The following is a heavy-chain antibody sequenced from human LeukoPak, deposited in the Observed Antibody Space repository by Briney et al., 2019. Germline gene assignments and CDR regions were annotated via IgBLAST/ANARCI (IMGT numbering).Heavy chain of an antibody. CDR1: GXTFDDYA. J-gene: IGHJ6*02. Sequence: PGGSLRLSCAASGXTFDDYAVHWVRQAPGKGLEWVSLISGDGGSTYYADSVKGRFTISRDNSKNSLYLQMNSLRTEDTALYYCAKDSSTSGIAVVGTKEDYYGMDVWGQGTTVTVSS. D-gene: IGHD6-19*01. CDR3: AKDSSTSGIAVVGTKEDYYGMDV. V-gene: IGHV3-43*02. CDR2: ISGDGGST.